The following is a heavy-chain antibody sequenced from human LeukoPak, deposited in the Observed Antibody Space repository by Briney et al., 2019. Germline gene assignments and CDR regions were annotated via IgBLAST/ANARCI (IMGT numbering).Heavy chain of an antibody. Sequence: PGGSLRLSCAASGFAFSSYAMSWVRQAPGKGLEWVSVISGSGGSTYYADSVKGRFTISRDSSKNTLYLQMNSLRAEDTAVYYCARGGRYCSTTSCYWAFWGQGTLVTVSS. CDR1: GFAFSSYA. D-gene: IGHD2-2*01. J-gene: IGHJ4*02. CDR3: ARGGRYCSTTSCYWAF. V-gene: IGHV3-23*01. CDR2: ISGSGGST.